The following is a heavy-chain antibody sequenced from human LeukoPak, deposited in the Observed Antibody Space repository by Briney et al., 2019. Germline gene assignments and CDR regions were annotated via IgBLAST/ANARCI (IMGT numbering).Heavy chain of an antibody. Sequence: GGSLRLSCAASGFTFSSYGMHWVRQAPGKGLEWVAVISYDGSNKYYADSVKGRFTISRDNSKNTLYLQMGSLRAEDMAVYYCARSGVVVAATIMMYFDLWGRGTLVTVSS. D-gene: IGHD2-15*01. CDR1: GFTFSSYG. CDR2: ISYDGSNK. V-gene: IGHV3-30*03. CDR3: ARSGVVVAATIMMYFDL. J-gene: IGHJ2*01.